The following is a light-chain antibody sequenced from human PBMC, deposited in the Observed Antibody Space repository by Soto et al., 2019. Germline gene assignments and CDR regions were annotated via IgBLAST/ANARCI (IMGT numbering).Light chain of an antibody. J-gene: IGKJ1*01. CDR1: ETVTSDY. V-gene: IGKV3-20*01. CDR3: HQYGTSPWT. Sequence: EVVLTQSPGTLSLSPGERATLSCRASETVTSDYLAWYQQKPGQAPRLLFYGASRRAAGIPDRFSGSGSGTDFTLIISSLEPDDFVVYYFHQYGTSPWTFGPGTKVEIK. CDR2: GAS.